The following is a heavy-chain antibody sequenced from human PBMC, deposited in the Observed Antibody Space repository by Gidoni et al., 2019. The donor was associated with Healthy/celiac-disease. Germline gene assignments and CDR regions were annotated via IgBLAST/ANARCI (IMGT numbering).Heavy chain of an antibody. CDR1: GGSISSYY. Sequence: QVQLQESGPGLVKPSETLSLTCTVSGGSISSYYWSWIRQPPGKGLEWIGYIYYSGSTNYNPSLKSRVTISVDTSKNQFSLKLSSVTAADTAVYYCARESGYYDILTGYYRVYWFDPWGQGTLVTVSS. V-gene: IGHV4-59*01. D-gene: IGHD3-9*01. J-gene: IGHJ5*02. CDR2: IYYSGST. CDR3: ARESGYYDILTGYYRVYWFDP.